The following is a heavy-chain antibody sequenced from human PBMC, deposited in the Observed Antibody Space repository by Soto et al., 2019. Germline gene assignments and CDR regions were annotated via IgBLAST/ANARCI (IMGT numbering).Heavy chain of an antibody. CDR1: GYIFTTYS. Sequence: QVQLVQSGAEMKRPGASVILSCKASGYIFTTYSIHWVRQTAGQGLEWMAKVDPRDGSTGYAQKFRGRGSMAWDTSTGTVAMEVSSLTSDDTATYDCARVRSSGREFDYWGQGTQVTVSS. J-gene: IGHJ4*02. CDR3: ARVRSSGREFDY. D-gene: IGHD6-25*01. V-gene: IGHV1-46*01. CDR2: VDPRDGST.